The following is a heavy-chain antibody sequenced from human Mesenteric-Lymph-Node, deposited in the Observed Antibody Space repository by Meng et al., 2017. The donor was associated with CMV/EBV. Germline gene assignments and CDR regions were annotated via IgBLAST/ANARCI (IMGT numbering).Heavy chain of an antibody. Sequence: SETLSLTCAVHGDPFTNHFWSWIRQAPGKGLEWIGEINQRGTTNYNSSLKSRLNISLDTSRSQFSLKLSSVTAADTAVYYCARGPYYYYTNDYYYYYDGLDVWGQGTTVTVSS. D-gene: IGHD2-8*01. V-gene: IGHV4-34*01. CDR1: GDPFTNHF. CDR2: INQRGTT. CDR3: ARGPYYYYTNDYYYYYDGLDV. J-gene: IGHJ6*02.